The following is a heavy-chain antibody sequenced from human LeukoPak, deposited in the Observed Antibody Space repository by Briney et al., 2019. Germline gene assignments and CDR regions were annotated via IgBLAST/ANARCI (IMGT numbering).Heavy chain of an antibody. J-gene: IGHJ4*02. CDR2: ISSTSSYI. D-gene: IGHD5-18*01. CDR3: VREDTALVIAY. CDR1: GFTFSNYN. V-gene: IGHV3-21*06. Sequence: GGSLRLSCAASGFTFSNYNFYWVRQAPGKGLEWVSSISSTSSYIYYADSVKGRFTISRDNAKNSLYLQMNSLRAEDTAVYYCVREDTALVIAYWGQGTLVTVSS.